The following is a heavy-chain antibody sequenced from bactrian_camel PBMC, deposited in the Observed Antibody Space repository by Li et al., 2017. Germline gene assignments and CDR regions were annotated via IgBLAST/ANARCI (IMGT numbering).Heavy chain of an antibody. CDR2: IESDGTT. CDR3: AAIPSAVEVPRRCQDPAYAYY. V-gene: IGHV3S6*01. CDR1: RHTDSSAC. D-gene: IGHD1*01. Sequence: HVQLVESGGGSVQTGGSLRLSCTTSRHTDSSACMAWFRQAPGRGREGVAAIESDGTTSLADSVKGRFTISQDKAKNILNLQMNSLKPEDTAVYYCAAIPSAVEVPRRCQDPAYAYYWGQGTQVTVS. J-gene: IGHJ4*01.